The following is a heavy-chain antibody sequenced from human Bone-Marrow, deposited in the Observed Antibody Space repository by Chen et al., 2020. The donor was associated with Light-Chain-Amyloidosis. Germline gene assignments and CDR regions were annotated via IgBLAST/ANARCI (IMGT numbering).Heavy chain of an antibody. CDR3: ARDINTAYNGMYYDAFDV. D-gene: IGHD1-26*01. J-gene: IGHJ3*01. CDR1: GFTFNSYW. Sequence: EMQLVESGGGLVQPGGSLRLSCAASGFTFNSYWMTWVRQVPGKGPEWVANMNRDGSKSYYVDSVQGRFIISRDNAKNSLFLQRNNVRAEDTAVYYCARDINTAYNGMYYDAFDVWGHGTMVTVSS. CDR2: MNRDGSKS. V-gene: IGHV3-7*03.